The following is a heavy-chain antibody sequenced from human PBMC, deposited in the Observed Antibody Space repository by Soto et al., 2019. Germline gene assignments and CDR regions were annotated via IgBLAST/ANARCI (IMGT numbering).Heavy chain of an antibody. D-gene: IGHD5-18*01. CDR1: GYTFTSYW. V-gene: IGHV5-51*01. Sequence: GESLKISCKGSGYTFTSYWIGWVRQMPGKGLEWMGIIFPGDSDTRYSPSFQGQVTISADKSFSTAYLQWSSLKASDTAMYYCARPVTAMVYFDYWGQGTLVTVSS. J-gene: IGHJ4*02. CDR3: ARPVTAMVYFDY. CDR2: IFPGDSDT.